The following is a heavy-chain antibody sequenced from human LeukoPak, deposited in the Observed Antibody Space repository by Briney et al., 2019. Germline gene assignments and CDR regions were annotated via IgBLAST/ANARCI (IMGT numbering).Heavy chain of an antibody. J-gene: IGHJ6*03. CDR3: ARVLLGYYGSGSYYNLNPYYYYYYMDV. D-gene: IGHD3-10*01. CDR2: MNPNSGNT. Sequence: ASVKVSCKASGYTFTSYDINWVRQATGQGLEWMGWMNPNSGNTGYAQKLQGRVTMTTDTSTSTAYMELRSLRSDDTAVYYCARVLLGYYGSGSYYNLNPYYYYYYMDVWGKGTTVTISS. CDR1: GYTFTSYD. V-gene: IGHV1-8*01.